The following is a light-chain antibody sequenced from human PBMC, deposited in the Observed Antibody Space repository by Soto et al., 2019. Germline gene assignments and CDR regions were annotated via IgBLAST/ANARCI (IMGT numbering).Light chain of an antibody. CDR1: QSTSSY. CDR2: QAS. CDR3: QQYSSHST. Sequence: DIKMTEAPCARSASVGDRVTITCRASQSTSSYLAWYQQKPGKAPKLLIYQASSLENGVPSRFSGSGSGTEFSLTISSLQPDDFATYSCQQYSSHSTFGQGTKVDIK. J-gene: IGKJ1*01. V-gene: IGKV1-5*03.